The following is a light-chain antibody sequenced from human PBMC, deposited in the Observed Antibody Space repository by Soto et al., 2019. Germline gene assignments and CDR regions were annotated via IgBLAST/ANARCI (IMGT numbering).Light chain of an antibody. CDR3: QMYNNWVGT. J-gene: IGKJ4*01. Sequence: EIVLTQSPGTLSLSPGERATLSCRANRSISSNSAWYQQTPGQPPRLLIDGAATRATGIPGRCSGSGSGTYFTPTINSLQSEDFAVYYCQMYNNWVGTFGGGTKVDIK. V-gene: IGKV3-15*01. CDR1: RSISSN. CDR2: GAA.